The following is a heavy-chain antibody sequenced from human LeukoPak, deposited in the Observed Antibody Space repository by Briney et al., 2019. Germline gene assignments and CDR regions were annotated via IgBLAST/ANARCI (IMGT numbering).Heavy chain of an antibody. CDR1: GYSISSGYY. CDR3: ARHRSSTGCYTGLDY. Sequence: SETLSLTCGVSGYSISSGYYWGWIRQPPGKGLEWIGSIYHSGSTYYNPSLKSRVTISVDTFKNQFSLKLRSVTAADTAVYYCARHRSSTGCYTGLDYWGQGTLVTVSS. J-gene: IGHJ4*02. D-gene: IGHD2-2*02. CDR2: IYHSGST. V-gene: IGHV4-38-2*01.